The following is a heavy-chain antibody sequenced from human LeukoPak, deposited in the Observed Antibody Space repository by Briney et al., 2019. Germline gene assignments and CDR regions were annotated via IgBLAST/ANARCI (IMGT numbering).Heavy chain of an antibody. CDR3: AKETGGDSSGFDY. V-gene: IGHV3-23*01. D-gene: IGHD3-22*01. J-gene: IGHJ4*02. CDR2: ISSSSDNT. Sequence: GGSLRLSCAASGFTFSTYAMSWVRQAPGKGLQWVSAISSSSDNTYYADSVKGRFTISRDNSKNTLYLQMNSLRAEDTAVYYCAKETGGDSSGFDYWGQGTLVTVSS. CDR1: GFTFSTYA.